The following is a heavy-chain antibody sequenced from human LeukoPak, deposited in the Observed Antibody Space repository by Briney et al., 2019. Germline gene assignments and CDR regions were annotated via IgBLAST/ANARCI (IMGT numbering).Heavy chain of an antibody. D-gene: IGHD3-10*01. J-gene: IGHJ3*02. Sequence: PSETLSLTCTVSGGSISSYYWSWIRQPPGEGLEWIGYIYYSRSTNYNPSLKSRVTISVDTSKNQFSLKLSSVTAADTAVYYCARDLLWFGERGAFDIWGQGTMVTVSS. V-gene: IGHV4-59*01. CDR3: ARDLLWFGERGAFDI. CDR2: IYYSRST. CDR1: GGSISSYY.